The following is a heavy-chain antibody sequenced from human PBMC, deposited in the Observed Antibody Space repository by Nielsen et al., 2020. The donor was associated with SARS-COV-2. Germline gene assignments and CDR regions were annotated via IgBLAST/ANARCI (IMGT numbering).Heavy chain of an antibody. CDR1: GASFREYY. J-gene: IGHJ4*02. V-gene: IGHV4-34*01. Sequence: LSFGVYGASFREYYWTWFRQAPGKGLEWIGEIYPSGSTHYNPSLKSRVTISVDTSKMQLSLELRSVTAADTAVYYCARTILPNWDYRAYDYWGQGALVTVSS. D-gene: IGHD1-7*01. CDR2: IYPSGST. CDR3: ARTILPNWDYRAYDY.